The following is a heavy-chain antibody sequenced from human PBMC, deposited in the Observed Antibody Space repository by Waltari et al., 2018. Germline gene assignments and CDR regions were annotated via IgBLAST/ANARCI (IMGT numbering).Heavy chain of an antibody. CDR2: INHSGST. Sequence: QVQLQQWGAGLLKPSETLSLTCAVYGGSFSGYYWSWIRQPPGKGLEWIGEINHSGSTNYNPSLKSRVTISVDASKNQFSLKLSSVTAADTAVYYCASSRYYDSSGYYYRGYYYYGMDVWGQGTTVTVSS. V-gene: IGHV4-34*01. D-gene: IGHD3-22*01. J-gene: IGHJ6*02. CDR1: GGSFSGYY. CDR3: ASSRYYDSSGYYYRGYYYYGMDV.